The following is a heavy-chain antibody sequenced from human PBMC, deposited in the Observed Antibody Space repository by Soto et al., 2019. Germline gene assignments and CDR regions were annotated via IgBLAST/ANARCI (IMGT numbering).Heavy chain of an antibody. Sequence: QVQLVESGGGVVQPGRSLRLSCAASGFTFSSYGMHWVRQAPGKGLEWVAVIWYDGRNKYYADSVKGRFTISRDNSKNTVYRQRTSLRAGDTGGYDWAGGGGGGGFDYWGQGTLVTVSS. CDR1: GFTFSSYG. D-gene: IGHD2-15*01. CDR2: IWYDGRNK. J-gene: IGHJ4*02. CDR3: AGGGGGGGFDY. V-gene: IGHV3-33*01.